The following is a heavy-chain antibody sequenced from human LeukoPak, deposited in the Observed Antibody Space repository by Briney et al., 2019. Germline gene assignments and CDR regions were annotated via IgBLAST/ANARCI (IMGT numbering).Heavy chain of an antibody. CDR1: DGSFSSYY. D-gene: IGHD2-21*01. CDR2: INHSGST. Sequence: SETLSLTCGVYDGSFSSYYWSWIRQPPGKGLEWIGEINHSGSTNYNPSLKSRLTISVDTSKNQFSLKLSSVTAADTAVYYCARLLGSHINYFDPWGQGTLVTVSS. CDR3: ARLLGSHINYFDP. J-gene: IGHJ5*02. V-gene: IGHV4-34*01.